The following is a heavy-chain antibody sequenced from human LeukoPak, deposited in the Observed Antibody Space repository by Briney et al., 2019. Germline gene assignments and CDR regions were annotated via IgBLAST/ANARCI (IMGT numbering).Heavy chain of an antibody. V-gene: IGHV3-11*04. CDR2: ISSSGSTI. J-gene: IGHJ4*02. CDR1: GFTFSDYY. CDR3: ARDLLDWNYYFDY. Sequence: PGGSLRLSCAASGFTFSDYYMSWIRQAPGKGLEWVSYISSSGSTIYYADSVKGRFTISRDNAKNSLYLQMNSLRAEDTAVYYCARDLLDWNYYFDYWGQGTLVTVSS. D-gene: IGHD1-7*01.